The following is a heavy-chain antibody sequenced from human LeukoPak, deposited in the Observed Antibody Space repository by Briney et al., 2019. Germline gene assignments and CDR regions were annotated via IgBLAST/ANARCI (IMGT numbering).Heavy chain of an antibody. J-gene: IGHJ3*02. CDR2: IYYSGST. CDR3: ARVLRGGNTIYAFDI. V-gene: IGHV4-59*12. D-gene: IGHD4-23*01. CDR1: TGAISGYY. Sequence: PSETLSLTCTVSTGAISGYYWSWIRQPPGKGLEWIGYIYYSGSTNYNPSLQSRVTISVDTSKNQFSLKLSSVTAADTAVYYCARVLRGGNTIYAFDIWGQGTMVTVSS.